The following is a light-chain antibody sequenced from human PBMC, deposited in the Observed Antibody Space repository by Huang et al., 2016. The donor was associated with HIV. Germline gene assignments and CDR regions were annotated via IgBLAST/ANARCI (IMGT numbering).Light chain of an antibody. Sequence: DIVMTQTPLSLSVTPGQPASISCKASQSLLHSDGRTYLFWYLQKPGQSQQLLFYEVSNRFSGVPDRFSGSGSGTEFTLKISRVEAEDVGIYYCMQSLRPATFGQGTKVEIK. J-gene: IGKJ1*01. CDR3: MQSLRPAT. V-gene: IGKV2D-29*02. CDR1: QSLLHSDGRTY. CDR2: EVS.